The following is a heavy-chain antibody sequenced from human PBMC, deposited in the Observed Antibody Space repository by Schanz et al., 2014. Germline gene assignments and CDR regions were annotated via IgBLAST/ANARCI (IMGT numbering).Heavy chain of an antibody. V-gene: IGHV3-48*02. D-gene: IGHD4-17*01. CDR1: GFTFSDFG. CDR2: ISSDTSSI. Sequence: VQLVESGGAVVQPGGSLRLSCAATGFTFSDFGMHWVRQASGKGLEWVSYISSDTSSIYYADSVRGRFTISRDNAKNSLYLQMNSLRDEDTAVYYCAKDPHKDYGGKPQALDIWGQGTMVTVSS. J-gene: IGHJ3*02. CDR3: AKDPHKDYGGKPQALDI.